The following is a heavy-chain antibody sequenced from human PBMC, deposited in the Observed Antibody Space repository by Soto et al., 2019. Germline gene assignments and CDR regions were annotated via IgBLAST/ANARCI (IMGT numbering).Heavy chain of an antibody. CDR1: GFTFSSYW. D-gene: IGHD2-15*01. CDR3: AREVEYCSGGSCYLTSYYYYYYMDV. Sequence: GGSLRLSCAASGFTFSSYWMSWVRQAPGKGLEWVANIKQDGSEKYYVVSVKGRFTISRTNGNNSLYLQMNSLRAEDTAVYYCAREVEYCSGGSCYLTSYYYYYYMDVWGKGTTVTVSS. J-gene: IGHJ6*03. V-gene: IGHV3-7*01. CDR2: IKQDGSEK.